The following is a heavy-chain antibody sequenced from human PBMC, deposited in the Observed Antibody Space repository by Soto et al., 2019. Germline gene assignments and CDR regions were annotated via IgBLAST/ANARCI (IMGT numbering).Heavy chain of an antibody. J-gene: IGHJ4*02. V-gene: IGHV4-59*01. Sequence: SETLSLTCTVSGGSISSYYWSWIRQPPGKGLEWIGYIYYSGSTNYNPSLKSRVTISVDTSKNQFSLKLSSVTAADTAVYYSARDLGGDYTYDYWGQGTLVTVSS. D-gene: IGHD4-17*01. CDR3: ARDLGGDYTYDY. CDR2: IYYSGST. CDR1: GGSISSYY.